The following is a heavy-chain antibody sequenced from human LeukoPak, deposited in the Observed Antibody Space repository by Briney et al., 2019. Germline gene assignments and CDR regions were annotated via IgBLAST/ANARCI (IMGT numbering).Heavy chain of an antibody. CDR3: ARHLRDCSSTSCYGTYWFDP. CDR1: GYSFNTYW. J-gene: IGHJ5*02. V-gene: IGHV5-51*01. Sequence: GESLKISCKGSGYSFNTYWIGWVRQMPGKGLEWMGIIYPGDSDTRYSPSFQGQFIISADKSISTAYLQWSSLKASDTAMYYCARHLRDCSSTSCYGTYWFDPWGQGTLVTVSS. CDR2: IYPGDSDT. D-gene: IGHD2-2*01.